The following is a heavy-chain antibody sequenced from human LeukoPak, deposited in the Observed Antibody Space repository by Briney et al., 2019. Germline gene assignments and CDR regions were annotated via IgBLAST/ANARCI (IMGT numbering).Heavy chain of an antibody. Sequence: SETLSLTCTLSGGSISTYYWSWIRQPAGKGLEWIGRVYTSGSSNYNPSLKSRVTMSVDTSKNQFSLKLSSVTAADTAVYYCARSGSGYLRYYFDYWGQGTLVTVSS. CDR2: VYTSGSS. D-gene: IGHD5-12*01. J-gene: IGHJ4*02. CDR3: ARSGSGYLRYYFDY. V-gene: IGHV4-4*07. CDR1: GGSISTYY.